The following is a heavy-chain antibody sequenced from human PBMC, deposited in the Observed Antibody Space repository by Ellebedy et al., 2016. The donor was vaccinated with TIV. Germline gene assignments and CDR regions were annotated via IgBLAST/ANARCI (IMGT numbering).Heavy chain of an antibody. Sequence: PGGSLRLSCAASGFNFKGFSMHWVRQPPGKGLEWMAFVQWGGSVKNYADSVKGRCTVSRDDSKNTVFLQMDGLKPEDTALYYCARDYQVVNNLDYWGQGTLVTVSS. D-gene: IGHD2-21*01. V-gene: IGHV3-30*02. CDR3: ARDYQVVNNLDY. CDR2: VQWGGSVK. CDR1: GFNFKGFS. J-gene: IGHJ4*02.